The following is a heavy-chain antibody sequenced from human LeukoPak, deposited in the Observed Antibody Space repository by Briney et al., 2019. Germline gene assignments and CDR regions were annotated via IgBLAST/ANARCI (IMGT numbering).Heavy chain of an antibody. CDR3: AKDLSSAITSALVFDV. J-gene: IGHJ6*02. D-gene: IGHD3-22*01. V-gene: IGHV3-9*01. CDR2: ITWNRDNI. CDR1: GFTFDDYA. Sequence: PGGSLRLSCAASGFTFDDYAMHWVRQAPGKGLEWVSGITWNRDNIGYGDSVKGRFTISRDNVKNVLYLQMTSLRPEDTALYYCAKDLSSAITSALVFDVWG.